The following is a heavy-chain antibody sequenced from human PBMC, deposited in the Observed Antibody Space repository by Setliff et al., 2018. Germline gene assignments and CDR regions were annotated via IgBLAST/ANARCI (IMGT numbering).Heavy chain of an antibody. CDR2: ISGSAQTT. V-gene: IGHV3-23*01. J-gene: IGHJ4*02. CDR3: ARGSVGSGSYLDRFDY. Sequence: PGGSLRLSCAASRFTFSNYAMSWVRQAPGKGLEWVSMISGSAQTTYYADSVKGRFTISRDNSKNTLYLQMNSLRAEDTAVYYCARGSVGSGSYLDRFDYWGQGTLVTVSS. D-gene: IGHD1-26*01. CDR1: RFTFSNYA.